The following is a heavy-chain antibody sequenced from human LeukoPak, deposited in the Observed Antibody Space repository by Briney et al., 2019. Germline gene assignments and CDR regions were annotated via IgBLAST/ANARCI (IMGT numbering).Heavy chain of an antibody. J-gene: IGHJ3*02. CDR3: ATARGVFDI. CDR2: ISYDGSNK. V-gene: IGHV3-30*03. D-gene: IGHD2-15*01. CDR1: GFTFSSYG. Sequence: GRSLRLSCAASGFTFSSYGMHWVRQAPGKGLEWVAVISYDGSNKYCADSVKGRFTISRDNSKNTLYLQMNNLRAEDTAVYYCATARGVFDIWGQGTMVTVSS.